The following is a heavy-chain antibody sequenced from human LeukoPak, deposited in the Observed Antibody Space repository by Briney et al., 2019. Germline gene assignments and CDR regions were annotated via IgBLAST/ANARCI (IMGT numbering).Heavy chain of an antibody. CDR3: ARPGWFDPMSLDY. CDR1: GGSISSSNW. Sequence: SGTLSLTCAVSGGSISSSNWWSWVRQPPGKGLEWIGEIYHSGSTNYSPSLKSRVTISVDKSKNQFSLKLSSVTAADTAVYYCARPGWFDPMSLDYWGQGTLVTVSS. D-gene: IGHD2-15*01. J-gene: IGHJ4*02. V-gene: IGHV4-4*02. CDR2: IYHSGST.